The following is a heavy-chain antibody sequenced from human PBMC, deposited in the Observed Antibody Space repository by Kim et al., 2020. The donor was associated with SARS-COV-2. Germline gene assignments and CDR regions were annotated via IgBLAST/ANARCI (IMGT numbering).Heavy chain of an antibody. J-gene: IGHJ5*02. CDR1: GGSISSGGYY. Sequence: SETLSLTCTVSGGSISSGGYYWSWIRQHPGKGLEWIGYIYYSGSTYYNPSLKSRVTISVDTSKNQFSLKLSSVTAADTAVYYCAREAIVVVPAGRGLNWFDPWGQGTLVTVSS. CDR2: IYYSGST. CDR3: AREAIVVVPAGRGLNWFDP. D-gene: IGHD2-2*01. V-gene: IGHV4-31*03.